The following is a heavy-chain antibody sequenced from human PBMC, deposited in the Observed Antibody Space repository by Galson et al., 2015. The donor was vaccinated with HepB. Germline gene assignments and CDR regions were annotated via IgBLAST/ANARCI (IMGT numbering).Heavy chain of an antibody. CDR1: GYTFTSYY. Sequence: SVKVSCKASGYTFTSYYMHWVRQAPGQGLAWMGIINPSGGSTSYAQKFQGRVTMTRDTSTSTVYMELSSLRSEDTAVYYCATGDSSGWYSGYGMDVWGQGTTVTVSS. J-gene: IGHJ6*02. D-gene: IGHD6-19*01. CDR3: ATGDSSGWYSGYGMDV. CDR2: INPSGGST. V-gene: IGHV1-46*03.